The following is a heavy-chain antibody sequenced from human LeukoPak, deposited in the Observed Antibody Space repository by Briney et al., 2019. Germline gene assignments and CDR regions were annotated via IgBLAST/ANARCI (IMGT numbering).Heavy chain of an antibody. CDR1: GYTFTSYG. J-gene: IGHJ4*02. CDR3: ARDAEAAAAFDY. CDR2: ISAYNGNT. D-gene: IGHD6-13*01. Sequence: ASVKVSCKASGYTFTSYGISWVRQAPGQGLEWMGWISAYNGNTNYAQKLQGRVTMTTGTSTSTAYMELRSLGSDDTAVYYCARDAEAAAAFDYWGQGTLVTVSS. V-gene: IGHV1-18*01.